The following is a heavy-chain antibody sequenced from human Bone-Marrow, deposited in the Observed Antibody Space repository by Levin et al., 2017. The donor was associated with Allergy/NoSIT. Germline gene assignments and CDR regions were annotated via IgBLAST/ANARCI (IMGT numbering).Heavy chain of an antibody. Sequence: GSLRLSCTVYGGSFSGYFWSWIRQPPGKGLEWIGEINHSGTTNYNPSLKSRLTIEVDTSQNQISLKLSSVTAADTAVYYCARGRAALMVYADAFDIWGQGTTVTVSA. J-gene: IGHJ3*02. D-gene: IGHD2-8*01. V-gene: IGHV4-34*01. CDR2: INHSGTT. CDR3: ARGRAALMVYADAFDI. CDR1: GGSFSGYF.